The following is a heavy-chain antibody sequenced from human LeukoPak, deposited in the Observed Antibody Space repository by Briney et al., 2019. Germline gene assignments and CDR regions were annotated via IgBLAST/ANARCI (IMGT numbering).Heavy chain of an antibody. CDR1: GFTFSSYG. CDR3: AKETDYDFWSQGYGMDV. D-gene: IGHD3-3*01. Sequence: GGSLRLSCAASGFTFSSYGMHWVRQAPGKGLEWVAVISYDGSNKYYADSVKGRFTISGDNSKNTLYLQMNSLRAEDTAVYYCAKETDYDFWSQGYGMDVWGQGTTVTVSS. J-gene: IGHJ6*02. V-gene: IGHV3-30*18. CDR2: ISYDGSNK.